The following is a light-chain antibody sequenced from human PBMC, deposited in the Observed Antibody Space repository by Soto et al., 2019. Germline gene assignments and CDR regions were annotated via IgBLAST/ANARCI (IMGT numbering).Light chain of an antibody. CDR2: DNN. Sequence: QSLLTQPPSASAAPGQKVTISSPGKSSNSGNNYVSWYQQLPGTAPKLLIYDNNKRHSGIPDRFSGSKSGTSATLGITGLQTGDEADYYCGTWDSSLSALVFGTGTKVTVL. CDR3: GTWDSSLSALV. CDR1: SSNSGNNY. V-gene: IGLV1-51*01. J-gene: IGLJ1*01.